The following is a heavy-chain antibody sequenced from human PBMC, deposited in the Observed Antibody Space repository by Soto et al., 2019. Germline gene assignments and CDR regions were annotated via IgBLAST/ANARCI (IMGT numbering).Heavy chain of an antibody. J-gene: IGHJ4*02. CDR2: IYYSGST. Sequence: SETLSLTCTVSGGSISSYYWSWIRQPPGKGLEWIGYIYYSGSTNYNPSLKSRVTISVDTSKNQFSLKLSSVTAADTAVYYCAREFNGSYFDYWGQGTLVTVSS. V-gene: IGHV4-59*01. CDR1: GGSISSYY. CDR3: AREFNGSYFDY.